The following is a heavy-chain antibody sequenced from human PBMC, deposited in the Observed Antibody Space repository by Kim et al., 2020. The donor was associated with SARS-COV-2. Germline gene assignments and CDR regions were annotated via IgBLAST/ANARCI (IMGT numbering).Heavy chain of an antibody. D-gene: IGHD3-10*01. CDR1: GLTFRDYA. J-gene: IGHJ6*02. V-gene: IGHV3-23*03. Sequence: RGSLRLSCAASGLTFRDYAMTWVRQAPGKGLEWVSVFFGGGMRNTYYAHSVKGRFSISRDNSKNAVYLQMHSLRADDTGVHYCAKGYGSGSYTFYYGMDFWGRGTTVTVSS. CDR2: FFGGGMRNT. CDR3: AKGYGSGSYTFYYGMDF.